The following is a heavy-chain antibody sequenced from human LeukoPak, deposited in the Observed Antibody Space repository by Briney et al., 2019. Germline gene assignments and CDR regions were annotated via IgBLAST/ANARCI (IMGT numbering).Heavy chain of an antibody. D-gene: IGHD3-22*01. CDR1: GFTFSAHY. J-gene: IGHJ4*02. V-gene: IGHV3-72*01. CDR3: ARAYDGSGYYYFFDD. CDR2: TRNKANSYTT. Sequence: PGGSLRLSCAASGFTFSAHYMDWVRQAPGKGLEWVGRTRNKANSYTTEYAATVKARFTISRDDSKNSLYLQRNSVKAEDTAVYYCARAYDGSGYYYFFDDWGQGTLVTVSS.